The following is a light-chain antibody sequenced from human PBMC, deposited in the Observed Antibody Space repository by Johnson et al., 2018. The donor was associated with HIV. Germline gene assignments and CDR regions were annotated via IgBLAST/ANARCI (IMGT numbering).Light chain of an antibody. V-gene: IGLV1-51*01. J-gene: IGLJ1*01. CDR3: GTWDSSLTTSYV. Sequence: QSVLTQPPSVSAAPGQKVTISCSGSSSNIGNNYVSWYQQIPGTAPKLLIYDNNKRPSGIPDRFSGSKSGTSVTLGITGLQTGDEADYYCGTWDSSLTTSYVCGTGTKVIVV. CDR2: DNN. CDR1: SSNIGNNY.